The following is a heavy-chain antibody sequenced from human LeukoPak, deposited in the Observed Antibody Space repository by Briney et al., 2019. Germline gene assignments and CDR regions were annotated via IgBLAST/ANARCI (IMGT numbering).Heavy chain of an antibody. CDR3: SAFYDSLWGSSDY. D-gene: IGHD3-16*01. V-gene: IGHV3-15*01. Sequence: PGGSLRLSCVVSGFTFNDAWMSWVRQAPGKGLEWVGRIKSKADGGTTDYGAPVKCRFTISRDDSKNTLYLQMNSLKTEDTAVYYCSAFYDSLWGSSDYWGQGTLVTVSS. CDR1: GFTFNDAW. J-gene: IGHJ4*02. CDR2: IKSKADGGTT.